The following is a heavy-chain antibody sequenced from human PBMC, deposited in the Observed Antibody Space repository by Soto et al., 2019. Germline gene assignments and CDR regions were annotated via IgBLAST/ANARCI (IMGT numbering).Heavy chain of an antibody. CDR3: ARDYGDYYFDY. D-gene: IGHD4-17*01. J-gene: IGHJ4*02. V-gene: IGHV4-34*01. CDR2: INHSGST. CDR1: GGSFSGYY. Sequence: PSETLSLTCAVYGGSFSGYYWSWIRQPPGKGLEWIGEINHSGSTNYNPSLKSRVTISVDTSKNQFSLKLSSVTAADTAVYYCARDYGDYYFDYWGQGTLVTVS.